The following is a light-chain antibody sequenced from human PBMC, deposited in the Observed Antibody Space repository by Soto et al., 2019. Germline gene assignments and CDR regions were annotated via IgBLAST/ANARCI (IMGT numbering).Light chain of an antibody. V-gene: IGLV1-44*01. J-gene: IGLJ3*02. Sequence: QSVLTQPPSASGTPGQRVTISCSGSSSNIGSNTVNWYQQLPGTAPKLLIYSNIHRPSGVPDRFSGSKSGTSASMASSGLQSEDDADYYCAAWDDSLNGGVFGGGTKLTVL. CDR3: AAWDDSLNGGV. CDR1: SSNIGSNT. CDR2: SNI.